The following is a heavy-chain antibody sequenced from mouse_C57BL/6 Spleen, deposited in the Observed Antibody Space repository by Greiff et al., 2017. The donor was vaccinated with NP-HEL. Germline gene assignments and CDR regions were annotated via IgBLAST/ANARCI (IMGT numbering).Heavy chain of an antibody. CDR1: GYTFTSYW. CDR3: AKGGRTTVVAEGYAMDY. D-gene: IGHD1-1*01. Sequence: QVQLQQPGAELVKPGASVKLSCKASGYTFTSYWMHWVKQRPGQGLEWIGMIPPNSGSTNSNEKFKSKATRTVDKSSSTADMQLSSLTSEDSAVYYCAKGGRTTVVAEGYAMDYWGQGTSVTVSS. CDR2: IPPNSGST. J-gene: IGHJ4*01. V-gene: IGHV1-64*01.